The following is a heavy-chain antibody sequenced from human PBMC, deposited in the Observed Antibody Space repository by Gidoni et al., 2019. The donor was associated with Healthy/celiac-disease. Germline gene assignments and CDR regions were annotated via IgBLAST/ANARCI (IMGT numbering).Heavy chain of an antibody. CDR2: IYSGGST. V-gene: IGHV3-53*01. Sequence: EVQLVESGGGLIQPGGSLRLSCAASGFPVSSNYMSWVRQAPGKGLEWVSVIYSGGSTYYADSVKGRFTISRDNSKNTLYLQMNSLRAEDTAVYYCARVNARVAGTFYYFDYWGQGTLVTVSS. CDR3: ARVNARVAGTFYYFDY. J-gene: IGHJ4*02. D-gene: IGHD6-19*01. CDR1: GFPVSSNY.